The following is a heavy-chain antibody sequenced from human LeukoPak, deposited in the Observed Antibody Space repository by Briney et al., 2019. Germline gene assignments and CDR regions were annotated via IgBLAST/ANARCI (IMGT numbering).Heavy chain of an antibody. CDR2: IHKSGNT. D-gene: IGHD1-26*01. Sequence: SETLSLTCAVSLDSPTSNWWSWVRQPPGKGREWIGEIHKSGNTNYNPSLKSRVTISMDRSKNQIALDLASVTAADTAVYYCAREIVGAPTPGAYWGQGTLVTVSS. CDR1: LDSPTSNW. J-gene: IGHJ4*02. CDR3: AREIVGAPTPGAY. V-gene: IGHV4-4*02.